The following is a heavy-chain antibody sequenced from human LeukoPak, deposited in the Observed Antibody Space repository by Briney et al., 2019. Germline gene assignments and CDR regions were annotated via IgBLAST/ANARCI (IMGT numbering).Heavy chain of an antibody. Sequence: GGSLRLSCAASGFTFSSYSMNWVRQAPGKGLEWVSYISSSSSTIYYADSVKGRFTISRDNAKNSLYLQMNSLRAEDTAVYYCARDDTFGGVIVKFDYWGQGTLVSVSP. D-gene: IGHD3-16*02. J-gene: IGHJ4*02. V-gene: IGHV3-48*01. CDR2: ISSSSSTI. CDR1: GFTFSSYS. CDR3: ARDDTFGGVIVKFDY.